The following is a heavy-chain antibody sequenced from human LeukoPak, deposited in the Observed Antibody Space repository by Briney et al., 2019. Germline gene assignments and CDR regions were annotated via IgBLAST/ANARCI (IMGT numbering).Heavy chain of an antibody. Sequence: GGSLRLSCAASGFTFSSYAMHWVRQAPGKGLEWVSSIGGASVYIYYADSVRGRFTISRDNAKNSLYLQMNSLRAEDTAIYYCVRDLPETSGWYAGYWGQGTLVTVSS. CDR3: VRDLPETSGWYAGY. J-gene: IGHJ4*02. CDR2: IGGASVYI. D-gene: IGHD6-19*01. CDR1: GFTFSSYA. V-gene: IGHV3-21*01.